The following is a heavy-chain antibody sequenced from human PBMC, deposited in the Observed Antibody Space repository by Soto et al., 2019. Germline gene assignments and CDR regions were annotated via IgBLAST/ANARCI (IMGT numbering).Heavy chain of an antibody. Sequence: QVQLQQSGPGLVKPSQTLSLTCTVSGVSISTGSYYWSWIRQHPGKGPECIGHIYYSGSTYYNPSLSGRVSMSVDASKNQFSLKLSSLTAADTAGYYCAKECGGDCYGSYALDVWAKGPRSPSP. V-gene: IGHV4-31*03. CDR3: AKECGGDCYGSYALDV. J-gene: IGHJ6*02. D-gene: IGHD2-21*02. CDR2: IYYSGST. CDR1: GVSISTGSYY.